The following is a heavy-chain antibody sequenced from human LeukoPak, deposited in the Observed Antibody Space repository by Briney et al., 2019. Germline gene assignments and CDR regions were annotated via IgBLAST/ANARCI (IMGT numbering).Heavy chain of an antibody. CDR3: VRGYSNYGYVFDI. J-gene: IGHJ3*02. CDR1: GFTISSHS. V-gene: IGHV3-21*01. D-gene: IGHD4-11*01. Sequence: PGGSLRLSCAASGFTISSHSMNWVRQAPGKGLEWVSSISSSSSYMYYTDSVKGRFSISRDNARNSLFLQMNSLRAEDTAVYYCVRGYSNYGYVFDIWGQGTMVTVSS. CDR2: ISSSSSYM.